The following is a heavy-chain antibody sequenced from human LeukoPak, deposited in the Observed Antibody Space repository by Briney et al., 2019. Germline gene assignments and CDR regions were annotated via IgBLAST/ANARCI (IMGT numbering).Heavy chain of an antibody. CDR2: IIQINGIV. CDR1: GDTFSTFS. D-gene: IGHD1-26*01. J-gene: IGHJ4*02. Sequence: GASVKVSCRGFGDTFSTFSISWVRQAPGQGLEWMGRIIQINGIVNYAQKFQGRVTITADKSTSTAFMELSTLTSDDTAIYYCARRPGRGWGQGTLVTVSS. CDR3: ARRPGRG. V-gene: IGHV1-69*02.